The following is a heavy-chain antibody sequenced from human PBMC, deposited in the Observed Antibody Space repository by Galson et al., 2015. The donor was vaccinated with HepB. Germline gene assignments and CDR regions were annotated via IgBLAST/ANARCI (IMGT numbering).Heavy chain of an antibody. J-gene: IGHJ4*02. Sequence: SLRLSCAASGFTFSSYAMHWVRQAPGKGLEWVAVISYDGSNKYYADSVKGRFTISRDNSKNTLYLQMNSLRAEDTAVYYCARPFGRSSSWYYFDYWGQGTLVTVSS. V-gene: IGHV3-30-3*01. CDR2: ISYDGSNK. CDR3: ARPFGRSSSWYYFDY. D-gene: IGHD6-13*01. CDR1: GFTFSSYA.